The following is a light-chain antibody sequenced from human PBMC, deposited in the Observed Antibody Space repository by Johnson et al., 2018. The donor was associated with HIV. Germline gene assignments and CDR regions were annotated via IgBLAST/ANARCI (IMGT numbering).Light chain of an antibody. J-gene: IGLJ1*01. CDR2: DNN. Sequence: QSVLTQPPSVSAAPRQKVTISCSGSDSNIGSNYVSWFQHLPGTAPKLLIYDNNKRPSGIPDRFSGYKSGTSATLGITGLQTGDEADYYCETWDSSLSARGYVVGTGTKVTVL. V-gene: IGLV1-51*01. CDR1: DSNIGSNY. CDR3: ETWDSSLSARGYV.